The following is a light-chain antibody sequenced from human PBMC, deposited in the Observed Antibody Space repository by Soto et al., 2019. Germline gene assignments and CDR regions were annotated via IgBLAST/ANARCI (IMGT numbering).Light chain of an antibody. CDR1: SSDVGDYNY. V-gene: IGLV2-14*01. CDR3: SSYTISRLFV. Sequence: QSALTQPASVSGSPGQSITISCTGTSSDVGDYNYVSWYQHHPGKAPRLMVYEIYNRPSGVSSRFSGSKSGNTASLTISGLQAEDEADYYCSSYTISRLFVFGTGTKLTVL. J-gene: IGLJ1*01. CDR2: EIY.